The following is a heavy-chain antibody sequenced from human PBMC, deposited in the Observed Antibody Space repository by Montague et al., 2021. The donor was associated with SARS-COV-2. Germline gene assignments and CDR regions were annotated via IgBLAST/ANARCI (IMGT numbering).Heavy chain of an antibody. CDR1: SGSISSYY. D-gene: IGHD6-13*01. CDR2: IYYSGST. J-gene: IGHJ3*02. CDR3: ARGAGYSSSWYLAFEI. V-gene: IGHV4-59*01. Sequence: SETLSLTCIVSSGSISSYYWSWIRQPPGKGLEWIGYIYYSGSTNYNPSLKSRVTISVDTSKNQFSLKLSSVTAADTAVYYCARGAGYSSSWYLAFEIWGQGTMATVSS.